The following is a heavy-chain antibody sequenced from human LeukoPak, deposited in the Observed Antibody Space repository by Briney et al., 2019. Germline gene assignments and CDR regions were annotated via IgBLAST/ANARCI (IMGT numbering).Heavy chain of an antibody. CDR1: GITLSNYG. Sequence: GGSLRLSCAVSGITLSNYGMSWVRQAPGKGLEWVAGISDSGGSTKYADSVKGRFTISRDNPKNTLYLQMNSLRAEDTAVYFCAKRGVVIRVILVGFHREAYYFESWGQGALVTVSS. CDR3: AKRGVVIRVILVGFHREAYYFES. CDR2: ISDSGGST. V-gene: IGHV3-23*01. J-gene: IGHJ4*02. D-gene: IGHD3/OR15-3a*01.